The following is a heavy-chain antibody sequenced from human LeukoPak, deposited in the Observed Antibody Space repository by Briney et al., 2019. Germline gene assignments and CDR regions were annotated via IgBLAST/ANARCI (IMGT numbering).Heavy chain of an antibody. CDR2: ISSSSSTR. CDR3: ARVQTTVTTLDY. D-gene: IGHD4-17*01. V-gene: IGHV3-48*03. Sequence: PGGSLRLSCAASGFTFSSYEMNWVRQAPGKGLEWVSYISSSSSTRYYADSVKGRFTISRDNAKNSLYLQMNSLRAEDTAVYYCARVQTTVTTLDYWGQGTLVTVSS. CDR1: GFTFSSYE. J-gene: IGHJ4*02.